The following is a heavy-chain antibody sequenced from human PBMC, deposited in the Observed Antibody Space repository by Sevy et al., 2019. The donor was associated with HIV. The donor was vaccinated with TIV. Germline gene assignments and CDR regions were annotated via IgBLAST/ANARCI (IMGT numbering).Heavy chain of an antibody. Sequence: GGSLRLSCAASGFTFSSYWMHWVRQAPGKGLVWVSRINSDGSSTSYADFVKGRFTISRDNAKNTLYLQMNSLRVEDTAVYYSGRVARETYGGNYFDYWGQGTLVTVSS. J-gene: IGHJ4*02. CDR3: GRVARETYGGNYFDY. CDR1: GFTFSSYW. V-gene: IGHV3-74*01. CDR2: INSDGSST. D-gene: IGHD4-17*01.